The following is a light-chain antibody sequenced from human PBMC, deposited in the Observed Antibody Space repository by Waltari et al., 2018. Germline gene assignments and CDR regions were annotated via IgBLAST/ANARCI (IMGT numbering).Light chain of an antibody. CDR1: RSDVGGYNY. V-gene: IGLV2-8*01. Sequence: QSALTQPPSASGSPGQSVTISCTGTRSDVGGYNYVSWYQQHPGKAPKLMIYEVSKRSSGVRDRFSGSKSGNTASLTVSGLQAEDEADYYCSSYIGSNKFVFGGGTELTVL. CDR2: EVS. J-gene: IGLJ2*01. CDR3: SSYIGSNKFV.